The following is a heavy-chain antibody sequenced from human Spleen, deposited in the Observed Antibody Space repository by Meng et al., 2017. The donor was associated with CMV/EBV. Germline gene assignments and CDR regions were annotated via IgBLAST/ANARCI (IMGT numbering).Heavy chain of an antibody. D-gene: IGHD6-6*01. CDR3: ARGEEGSSNVDY. Sequence: GGSLRLSCAASGFTFSSYNMNWVRQAPGKGLEWVSYITSSSSTIYYAHSVKGRFAISRDNSKNTLYLQMNSLRAEDTAVYYCARGEEGSSNVDYWGQGTLVTVSS. CDR1: GFTFSSYN. CDR2: ITSSSSTI. V-gene: IGHV3-48*01. J-gene: IGHJ4*02.